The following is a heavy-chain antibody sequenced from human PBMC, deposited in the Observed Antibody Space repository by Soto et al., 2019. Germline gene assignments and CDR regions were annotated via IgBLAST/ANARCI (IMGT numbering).Heavy chain of an antibody. CDR3: ARTLGYCSGGSCYSVDYYYYGMDV. V-gene: IGHV1-8*02. D-gene: IGHD2-15*01. CDR1: GGTFSSYA. CDR2: MNPNSGNT. J-gene: IGHJ6*02. Sequence: GASVKVSCKASGGTFSSYAINWVRQATGQGLEWMGWMNPNSGNTGYAQKFQGRVTMTRNTSISTAYMELSSLRSEDTAVYYCARTLGYCSGGSCYSVDYYYYGMDVWGQGTTVTAP.